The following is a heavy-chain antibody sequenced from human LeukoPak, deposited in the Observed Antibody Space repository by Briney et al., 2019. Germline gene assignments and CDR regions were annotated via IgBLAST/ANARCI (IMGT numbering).Heavy chain of an antibody. CDR3: VTTQTFDY. CDR2: IKHDGSEK. CDR1: EFTFSNYW. V-gene: IGHV3-7*02. Sequence: GGSLRLSCVASEFTFSNYWTSWVRQAPGKGLEWVANIKHDGSEKYYVDSVKGRFTISRDNAKSSLDLQMNSLRVEDTAVYYCVTTQTFDYWGQGTLVTVSS. J-gene: IGHJ4*02.